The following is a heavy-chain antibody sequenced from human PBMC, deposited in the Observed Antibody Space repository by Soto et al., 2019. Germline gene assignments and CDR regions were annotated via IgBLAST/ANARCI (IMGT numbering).Heavy chain of an antibody. CDR2: INAGNGNT. Sequence: ASVKVSCKASGYTFTSYAMHWVRQAPGQRLEWMGWINAGNGNTKYSQKFQGRVTITRDTSASTAYMELSSLRSEDTAVYYCARDPATASVPYYNWFDPWGQGTLVTVSS. CDR1: GYTFTSYA. CDR3: ARDPATASVPYYNWFDP. V-gene: IGHV1-3*01. D-gene: IGHD5-18*01. J-gene: IGHJ5*02.